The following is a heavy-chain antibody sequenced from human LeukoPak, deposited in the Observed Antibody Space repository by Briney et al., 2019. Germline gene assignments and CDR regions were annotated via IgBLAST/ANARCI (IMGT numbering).Heavy chain of an antibody. CDR1: GYTFTSYG. V-gene: IGHV1-18*01. CDR2: ISAYNGNT. J-gene: IGHJ4*02. CDR3: AREGYLYSGSYSTPDY. D-gene: IGHD1-26*01. Sequence: ASVKVSCKASGYTFTSYGISWVRQAPGQGLEWMGWISAYNGNTNYPQKIQGRVTMTTDTSTSTAYMELRSLRSDDTAVYYCAREGYLYSGSYSTPDYWGQGTLVTVSS.